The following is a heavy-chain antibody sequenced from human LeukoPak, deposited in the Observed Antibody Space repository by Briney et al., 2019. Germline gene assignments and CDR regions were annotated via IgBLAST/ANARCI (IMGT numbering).Heavy chain of an antibody. J-gene: IGHJ4*02. CDR3: MRFTIFGVQGFAY. D-gene: IGHD3-3*01. CDR1: GFTFSGSA. V-gene: IGHV3-73*01. CDR2: IRSKANSYAT. Sequence: GGSLKLSCAASGFTFSGSAMHWVRQASGKGLEWVGRIRSKANSYATAYAASVKGRFTISRDDSKNTAYLQMNSLQTEDTAVYYCMRFTIFGVQGFAYWGQGTLVTVSS.